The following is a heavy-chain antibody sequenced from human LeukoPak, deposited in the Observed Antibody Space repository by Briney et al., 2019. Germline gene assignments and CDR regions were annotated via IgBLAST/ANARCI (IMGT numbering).Heavy chain of an antibody. J-gene: IGHJ3*02. V-gene: IGHV3-11*01. Sequence: PGGSLRLSCAASGFTFSDYYMSWVRQAPGKGLEWVSYISSSGSTIYYADSVKGRFTISRDNSKNTLYLQMNGLRAEDTAVYYCARDPNGEYLGAFDMGGRRTLVSVSS. CDR3: ARDPNGEYLGAFDM. D-gene: IGHD4-17*01. CDR2: ISSSGSTI. CDR1: GFTFSDYY.